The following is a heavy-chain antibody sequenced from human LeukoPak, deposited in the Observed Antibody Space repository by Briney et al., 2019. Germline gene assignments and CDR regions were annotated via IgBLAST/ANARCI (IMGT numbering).Heavy chain of an antibody. CDR1: GYTFTGYY. D-gene: IGHD3-10*01. CDR2: INPNSGGT. CDR3: ARVLAMVRGALDY. V-gene: IGHV1-2*06. Sequence: ASVKVSCKASGYTFTGYYMHWVRQAPGQGLEWMGRINPNSGGTNYAQKFQGRVTMTRDTSISTAYMELSRLRSDDTAVYYCARVLAMVRGALDYWGQGTLVTVSS. J-gene: IGHJ4*02.